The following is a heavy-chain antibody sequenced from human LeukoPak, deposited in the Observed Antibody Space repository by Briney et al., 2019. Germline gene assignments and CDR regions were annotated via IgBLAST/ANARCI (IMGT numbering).Heavy chain of an antibody. D-gene: IGHD6-13*01. J-gene: IGHJ4*02. Sequence: GGSLRLSCAASGFTFNTYWMIWVRQAPGKGLEWVANIDQGGSTKYYVDSLKGRLTVSRDNAKNSLYLQMNSLRAEDTAVYYCARDPGIAPWGQGTLVTVSS. CDR2: IDQGGSTK. CDR3: ARDPGIAP. CDR1: GFTFNTYW. V-gene: IGHV3-7*01.